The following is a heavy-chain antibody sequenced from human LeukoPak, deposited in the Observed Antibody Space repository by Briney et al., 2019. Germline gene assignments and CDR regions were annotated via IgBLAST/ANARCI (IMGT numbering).Heavy chain of an antibody. Sequence: ASVKVSCKASGYTFTSYGISWVRQAPGQGLEWMGWISGYNGNTNYAQKFQGGVSMTTDTSTRTAYMELRSLRSDDTAVYYRARDSLRVVGASSTLDYWGQGTLVTVSS. CDR2: ISGYNGNT. CDR3: ARDSLRVVGASSTLDY. V-gene: IGHV1-18*01. CDR1: GYTFTSYG. J-gene: IGHJ4*02. D-gene: IGHD2-2*01.